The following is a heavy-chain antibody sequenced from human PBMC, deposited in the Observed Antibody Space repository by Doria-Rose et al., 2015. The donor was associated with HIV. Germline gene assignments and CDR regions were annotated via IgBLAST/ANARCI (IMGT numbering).Heavy chain of an antibody. D-gene: IGHD6-13*01. CDR1: GVSLSSPGMG. CDR2: IFSDDER. Sequence: QVTLKESGPVLVKPTETLTLTCTVSGVSLSSPGMGVSWIRQPPGKALEWLANIFSDDERPYKTSLKSRLTISRVTSKSQVVLTMTDMDPVDTATYYCARIKSSRWYHKYYFDFWGQGTLVIVSA. J-gene: IGHJ4*02. V-gene: IGHV2-26*01. CDR3: ARIKSSRWYHKYYFDF.